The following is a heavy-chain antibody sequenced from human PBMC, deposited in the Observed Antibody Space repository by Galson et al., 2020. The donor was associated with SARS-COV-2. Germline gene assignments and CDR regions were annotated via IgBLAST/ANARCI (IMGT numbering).Heavy chain of an antibody. J-gene: IGHJ4*02. V-gene: IGHV4-38-2*02. CDR3: ARDGYASGSFGY. D-gene: IGHD3-10*01. CDR1: GYSISSGYY. Sequence: SETLSLTCTVSGYSISSGYYWGWIRQTPGKGLEWIGSFYHGGSTYHNPSLRSRVTMSVDTSKNQFSLKLSSVTAADTAVYSCARDGYASGSFGYWGQGTLVTVPS. CDR2: FYHGGST.